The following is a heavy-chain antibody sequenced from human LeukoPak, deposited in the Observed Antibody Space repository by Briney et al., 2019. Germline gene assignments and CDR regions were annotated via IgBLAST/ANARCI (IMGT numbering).Heavy chain of an antibody. CDR2: ILNNGDNT. CDR3: VREDTPATANY. V-gene: IGHV3-23*01. Sequence: GGSLRLSCAASGFTFSSYAMAWVRQAPGKGLEWVSTILNNGDNTYYADSVKGRFTISRDNSKNTLYLQMKSLRADDTAVYYCVREDTPATANYWGQGTLVTISS. D-gene: IGHD2-21*02. J-gene: IGHJ4*02. CDR1: GFTFSSYA.